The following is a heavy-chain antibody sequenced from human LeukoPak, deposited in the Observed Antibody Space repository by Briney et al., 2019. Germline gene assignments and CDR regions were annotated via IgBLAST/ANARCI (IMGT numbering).Heavy chain of an antibody. CDR2: VFHSGST. Sequence: SETLSLTCTVSGDSIIGYYWSWIRQPPGKGPEWIGYVFHSGSTNYNPSLGGRVTISVDTSANQFSLTLTSVTAADTAIFYCARHLRGYSFLIGDYWGQGILVTVST. V-gene: IGHV4-59*08. CDR1: GDSIIGYY. J-gene: IGHJ4*01. CDR3: ARHLRGYSFLIGDY. D-gene: IGHD5-18*01.